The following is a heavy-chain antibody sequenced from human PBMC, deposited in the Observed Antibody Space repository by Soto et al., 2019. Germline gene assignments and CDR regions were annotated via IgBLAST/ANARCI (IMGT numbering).Heavy chain of an antibody. CDR1: GFSVSANY. V-gene: IGHV3-53*01. CDR2: IHGGGNT. J-gene: IGHJ4*02. CDR3: AKARYEYLWGNYRSTGNFDS. Sequence: GGSLRLSCVASGFSVSANYMTWIRQAPGKGLEWVSVIHGGGNTYYADAVKGRFTISRDNSTNTEQLQMESLSGDDTAVYYCAKARYEYLWGNYRSTGNFDSWGQGALVTVSS. D-gene: IGHD3-16*02.